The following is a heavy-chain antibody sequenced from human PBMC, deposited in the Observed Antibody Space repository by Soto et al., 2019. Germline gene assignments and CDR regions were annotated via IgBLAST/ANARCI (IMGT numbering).Heavy chain of an antibody. J-gene: IGHJ3*02. Sequence: SETLSLSCTVSRSSISSYYWRWIRQPPGKGLEWIGYIYYSGSTNYNPSLKSRVTISVDTSKNQFSLKLSSVTAADTAVYYCARGLISGYYMYDAFDIWGQGTMVT. D-gene: IGHD3-22*01. CDR3: ARGLISGYYMYDAFDI. CDR1: RSSISSYY. V-gene: IGHV4-59*01. CDR2: IYYSGST.